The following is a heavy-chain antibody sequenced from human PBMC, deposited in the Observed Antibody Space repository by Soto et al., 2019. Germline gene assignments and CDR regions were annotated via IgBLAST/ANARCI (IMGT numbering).Heavy chain of an antibody. Sequence: QVQLAQSGAEVKKPGASVKVSCQASGYTFTKHYMHWVRQAPGRGLDWMGVINPGNARRRKAQKSKGRATVTSDPSTSTVCMELTSLPSDDTAVYYCASGSASGSGGTGVLNVWGQGTMVTASS. CDR3: ASGSASGSGGTGVLNV. D-gene: IGHD3-10*01. CDR1: GYTFTKHY. CDR2: INPGNARR. J-gene: IGHJ3*01. V-gene: IGHV1-46*01.